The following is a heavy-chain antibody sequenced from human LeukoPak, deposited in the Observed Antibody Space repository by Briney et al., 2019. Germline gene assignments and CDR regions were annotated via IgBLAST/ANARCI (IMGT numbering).Heavy chain of an antibody. J-gene: IGHJ4*02. CDR2: ISGSGGST. D-gene: IGHD2-2*02. CDR1: GFTFSSYA. V-gene: IGHV3-23*01. CDR3: ARGGCSSPSCHIDY. Sequence: SGGSLRLSCAASGFTFSSYAMSWVRQAPGKGLEWVSAISGSGGSTYYADSVKGRFTISRDNSKNTLYLQMSSLRAEDTAVYYCARGGCSSPSCHIDYWGQGTLVTVSS.